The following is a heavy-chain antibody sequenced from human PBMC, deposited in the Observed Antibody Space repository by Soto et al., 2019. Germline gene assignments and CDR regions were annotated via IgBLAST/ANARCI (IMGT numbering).Heavy chain of an antibody. Sequence: QVQLVESGGGVVQPGRSLRLSCAASGFTFSSYGMQWVRQAPGKGLEWVAVISYDGSNKYYADSVKGRFTISRDNSKNTLYLQMNSLRAEDTAVYYCAKGQGLRYFDWLLYPADYWGQGTLVTVSS. D-gene: IGHD3-9*01. CDR1: GFTFSSYG. J-gene: IGHJ4*02. CDR3: AKGQGLRYFDWLLYPADY. V-gene: IGHV3-30*18. CDR2: ISYDGSNK.